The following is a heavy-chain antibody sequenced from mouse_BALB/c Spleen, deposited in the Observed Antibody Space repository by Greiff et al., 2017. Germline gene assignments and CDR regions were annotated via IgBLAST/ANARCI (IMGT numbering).Heavy chain of an antibody. CDR3: ARGPHYYGSRGYFDV. Sequence: EVHLVESGGGLVQPGGSLKLSCAASGFTFSSYTMSWVRQTPEKRLEWVAYISNGGGSTYYPDTVKGRFTISRDNAKNTLYLQMSSLRSEDTAMYYCARGPHYYGSRGYFDVWGAGTTVTVSS. CDR2: ISNGGGST. J-gene: IGHJ1*01. CDR1: GFTFSSYT. V-gene: IGHV5-12-2*01. D-gene: IGHD1-1*01.